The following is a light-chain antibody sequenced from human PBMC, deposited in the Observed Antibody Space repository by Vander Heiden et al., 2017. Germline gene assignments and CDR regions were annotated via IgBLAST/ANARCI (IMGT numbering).Light chain of an antibody. V-gene: IGLV2-11*01. CDR3: CSFAGTLYV. Sequence: QSALTQPRSVLGSPGQSVTISCTGTSSDVGGYSYVSWYQQHPGKAPKLMIFHVSKRPSGVPDRFSGSKSGNTASLTISGLQAEDEADYYCCSFAGTLYVFGSGTKVTVL. CDR1: SSDVGGYSY. J-gene: IGLJ1*01. CDR2: HVS.